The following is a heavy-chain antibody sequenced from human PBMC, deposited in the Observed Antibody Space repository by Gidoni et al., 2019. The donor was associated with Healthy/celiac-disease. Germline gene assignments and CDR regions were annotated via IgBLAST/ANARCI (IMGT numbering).Heavy chain of an antibody. Sequence: QLQLQESGPGLVKPSETLSLTCTVSGGSIRSSRYYWGWIRQPPGKGLEWIGSIYYSGSTYYNPSLKSRVTISVDTSKNQFSLKLSSVTAADTAVYYCARHAAMVQGVGWFDPWGQGTLVTVSS. V-gene: IGHV4-39*01. J-gene: IGHJ5*02. CDR1: GGSIRSSRYY. D-gene: IGHD3-10*01. CDR3: ARHAAMVQGVGWFDP. CDR2: IYYSGST.